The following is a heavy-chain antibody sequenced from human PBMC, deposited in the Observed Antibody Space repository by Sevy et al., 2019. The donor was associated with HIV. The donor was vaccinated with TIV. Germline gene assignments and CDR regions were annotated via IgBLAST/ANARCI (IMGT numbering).Heavy chain of an antibody. V-gene: IGHV3-30*18. CDR3: AKDLSSGSYYYYYGMDV. Sequence: GGSLRLSCAASGFTFSSYGMHWVRQAPGKGLEWVAVITNDGSNKYYADSVKGRFTISRDNSKNTLYLQMNSLRAEDTAVYYCAKDLSSGSYYYYYGMDVWGQGTTVTVSS. J-gene: IGHJ6*02. CDR1: GFTFSSYG. D-gene: IGHD1-26*01. CDR2: ITNDGSNK.